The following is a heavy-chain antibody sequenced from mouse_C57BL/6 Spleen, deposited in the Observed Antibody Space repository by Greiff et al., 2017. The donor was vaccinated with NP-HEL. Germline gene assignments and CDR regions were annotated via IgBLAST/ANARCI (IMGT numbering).Heavy chain of an antibody. Sequence: VQVVESGAELAKPGASVKLSCKASGYTFTSYWMHWVKQRPGQGLEWIGYINPSSGYTKYNQKFKDKATLTADKSSSTAYMQLSSLTYEDSAVYYCARHYDYDLAWFAYWGQGTLVTVSA. D-gene: IGHD2-4*01. V-gene: IGHV1-7*01. J-gene: IGHJ3*01. CDR3: ARHYDYDLAWFAY. CDR2: INPSSGYT. CDR1: GYTFTSYW.